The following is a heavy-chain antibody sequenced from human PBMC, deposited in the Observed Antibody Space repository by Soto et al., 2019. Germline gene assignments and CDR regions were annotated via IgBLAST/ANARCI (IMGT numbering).Heavy chain of an antibody. CDR1: GGSISSYY. J-gene: IGHJ5*02. CDR3: ARFGELLIPRKNWFDP. V-gene: IGHV4-59*01. Sequence: SETLSLTCTVSGGSISSYYWSWIRQPPGKGLEWIGYIYYSGSTNYNPSLKSRVTISVDTSKNQFSLKLSSMTAADTAVYYCARFGELLIPRKNWFDPWGQGTLVTVSS. D-gene: IGHD3-10*01. CDR2: IYYSGST.